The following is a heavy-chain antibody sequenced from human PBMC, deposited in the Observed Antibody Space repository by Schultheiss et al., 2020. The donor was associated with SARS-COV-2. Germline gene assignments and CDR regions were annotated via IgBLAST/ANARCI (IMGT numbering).Heavy chain of an antibody. CDR3: ARVRWLRDYYYYYGMDV. CDR2: IYNCGST. V-gene: IGHV3-66*03. CDR1: GFTVSSNY. J-gene: IGHJ6*02. D-gene: IGHD5-12*01. Sequence: GGSLRLSCAASGFTVSSNYMSWVRQAPGKGLEWVSVIYNCGSTYYADSVKGRFTISRDNPRNTLYLQMNSLRGEDTAVYYCARVRWLRDYYYYYGMDVWGQGTTVTVSS.